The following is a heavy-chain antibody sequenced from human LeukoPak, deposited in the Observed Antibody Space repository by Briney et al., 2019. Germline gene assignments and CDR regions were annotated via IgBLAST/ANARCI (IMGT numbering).Heavy chain of an antibody. CDR1: GFTFDDYT. D-gene: IGHD2-15*01. Sequence: PGGSLRLSCAASGFTFDDYTMPWVRHAPGKGLEWVSLISWDGGSTYYADSVKGRFTISRDNSKNSLYLQMNSLRTEDTALYYCAKTSLGYCSGGSCGFDYWGQGTLVTVSS. CDR2: ISWDGGST. J-gene: IGHJ4*02. CDR3: AKTSLGYCSGGSCGFDY. V-gene: IGHV3-43*01.